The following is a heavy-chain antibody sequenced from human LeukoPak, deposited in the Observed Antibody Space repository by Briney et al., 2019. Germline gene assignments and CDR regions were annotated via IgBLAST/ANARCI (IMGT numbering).Heavy chain of an antibody. CDR1: GGSISSYY. CDR2: INHSGST. Sequence: SETLSLTCTVSGGSISSYYWSWIRQPPGKGLEWIGEINHSGSTNYNPSLKSRVTISVDTSKNQFSLKLSSVTAADTAVYYCARAPGEWLQFSHLDYWGQGTLVTVSS. V-gene: IGHV4-34*01. J-gene: IGHJ4*02. D-gene: IGHD5-24*01. CDR3: ARAPGEWLQFSHLDY.